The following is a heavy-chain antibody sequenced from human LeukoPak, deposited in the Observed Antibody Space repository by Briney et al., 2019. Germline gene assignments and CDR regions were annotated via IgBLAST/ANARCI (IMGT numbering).Heavy chain of an antibody. CDR3: ARGSSIAADDNYFDY. V-gene: IGHV3-30-3*01. J-gene: IGHJ4*02. CDR2: ISYDGSNK. Sequence: PGRSLRLSCAASGFTFSSYAMHWVRQAPGKGLEWVAVISYDGSNKYYADSVKGRFTISRDNSKNTLYLQMNSLRAEDTAIYYCARGSSIAADDNYFDYWGQGTLVTVSS. D-gene: IGHD6-6*01. CDR1: GFTFSSYA.